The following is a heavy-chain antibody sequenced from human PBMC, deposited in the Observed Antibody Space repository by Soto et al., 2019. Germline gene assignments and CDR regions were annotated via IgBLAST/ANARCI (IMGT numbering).Heavy chain of an antibody. CDR1: GFSFSSYG. CDR3: AGLGYCSGGSCNGYYYYYYMDV. CDR2: IWYDGSNK. Sequence: SLRLSCAASGFSFSSYGMHWVRQAPGKGLEWVAVIWYDGSNKYYADSVKGRFTISRDNSKNTLYLQMNSLRAEDTAVYYCAGLGYCSGGSCNGYYYYYYMDVWGKGTTVTVSS. V-gene: IGHV3-33*01. D-gene: IGHD2-15*01. J-gene: IGHJ6*03.